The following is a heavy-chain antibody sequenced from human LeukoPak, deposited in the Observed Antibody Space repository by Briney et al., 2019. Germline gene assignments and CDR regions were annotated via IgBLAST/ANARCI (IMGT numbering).Heavy chain of an antibody. V-gene: IGHV1-69*13. D-gene: IGHD2-2*01. Sequence: SVKVSCKASGGTLSSYAISWVRQAPGQGLEWMGGIIPIFGTANYAQKFQGRVTITADESTSTAHMELSSLRSEDTAVYYCARSNTREIDYWGQGTLVTVSS. CDR1: GGTLSSYA. J-gene: IGHJ4*02. CDR3: ARSNTREIDY. CDR2: IIPIFGTA.